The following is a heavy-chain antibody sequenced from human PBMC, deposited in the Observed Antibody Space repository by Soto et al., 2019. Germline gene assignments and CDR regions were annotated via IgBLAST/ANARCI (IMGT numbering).Heavy chain of an antibody. CDR1: GGTFSSYA. D-gene: IGHD3-3*01. Sequence: SVKVSCKASGGTFSSYAISWVRQAPGQGLEWMGGIIPIFGTANYAQKFQGRVTITADESTSTAYMELSSLRSEDTAVYYCARSFDFWSGFTFDPWGQGTLVTVSS. V-gene: IGHV1-69*13. J-gene: IGHJ5*02. CDR3: ARSFDFWSGFTFDP. CDR2: IIPIFGTA.